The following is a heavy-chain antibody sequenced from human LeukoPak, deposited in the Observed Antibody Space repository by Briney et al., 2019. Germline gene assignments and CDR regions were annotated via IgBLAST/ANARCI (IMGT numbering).Heavy chain of an antibody. J-gene: IGHJ2*01. CDR3: ARGYGGISDWYFDL. Sequence: PGGSLRLSCAASGFTFRSYAMQWVRQAPGQGLEWVSYITYNSGTIFYADSVKGRFTISRDNAKDSLYLQMNSLRADDTAVYYCARGYGGISDWYFDLWGRGTLVIVSS. CDR1: GFTFRSYA. CDR2: ITYNSGTI. D-gene: IGHD4-23*01. V-gene: IGHV3-48*01.